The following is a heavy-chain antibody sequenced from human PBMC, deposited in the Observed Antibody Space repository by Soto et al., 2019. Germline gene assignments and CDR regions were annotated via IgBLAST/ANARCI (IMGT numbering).Heavy chain of an antibody. CDR2: IIPIFGTA. Sequence: EASVKVSCKASGGTFSSYAISWVRQAPGQGLEWMGGIIPIFGTANYAQKFQGRVTITADESTSTAYMELSSLRSEDTAVYYCATRYSSSSGYYYYGMDVWGQGTTVTVSS. D-gene: IGHD6-6*01. V-gene: IGHV1-69*13. CDR3: ATRYSSSSGYYYYGMDV. J-gene: IGHJ6*02. CDR1: GGTFSSYA.